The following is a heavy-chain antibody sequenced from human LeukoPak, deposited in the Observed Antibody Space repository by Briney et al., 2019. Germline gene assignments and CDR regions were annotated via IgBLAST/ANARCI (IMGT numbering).Heavy chain of an antibody. D-gene: IGHD2-2*01. J-gene: IGHJ5*02. Sequence: GGSLRLSCVASGFTFSGSAMHWVRQASGRGLEWVGRIRSKANSYATAYAASVKGRFTISRDDSKNTAYLQMNSLKTEDTTVYYCTRHLEYCSSTSCRPFDPWGQGTLVTVSS. CDR2: IRSKANSYAT. CDR1: GFTFSGSA. CDR3: TRHLEYCSSTSCRPFDP. V-gene: IGHV3-73*01.